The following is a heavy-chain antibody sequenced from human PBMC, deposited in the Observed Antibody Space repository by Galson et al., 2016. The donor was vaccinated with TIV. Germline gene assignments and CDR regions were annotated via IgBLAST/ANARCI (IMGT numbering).Heavy chain of an antibody. D-gene: IGHD1-14*01. CDR3: AREIPGGTTDLDC. CDR2: IKDVGSDN. CDR1: GFAFSNYW. V-gene: IGHV3-7*01. Sequence: SLRLSCAASGFAFSNYWMSWVRQAPGKGLEWVANIKDVGSDNNYVDSVWGRFTISRDNAKNSLFLQINSLRVEDTAVYYCAREIPGGTTDLDCWGQGTLVTVSS. J-gene: IGHJ4*02.